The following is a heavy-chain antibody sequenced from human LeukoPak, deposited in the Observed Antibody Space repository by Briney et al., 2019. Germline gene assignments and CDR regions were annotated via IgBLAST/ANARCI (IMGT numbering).Heavy chain of an antibody. CDR2: IKQDGSEK. Sequence: GGSLGLFCAVSGFTFSNYWMSWVRQARGKGLEGVVNIKQDGSEKYYVDSVKGRFTISRDNAKNLLYLQMNSLRAEDTAVYYCARFGDFWSGYYGDYWGQGTLVTVSS. CDR1: GFTFSNYW. CDR3: ARFGDFWSGYYGDY. V-gene: IGHV3-7*01. J-gene: IGHJ4*02. D-gene: IGHD3-3*01.